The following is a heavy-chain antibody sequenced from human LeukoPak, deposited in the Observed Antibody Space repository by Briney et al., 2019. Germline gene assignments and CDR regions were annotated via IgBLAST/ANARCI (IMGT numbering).Heavy chain of an antibody. Sequence: ASVKVSCKASGYTFTGYYMHWVRQAPGQGLEWMGRINPNSGGTNYAQKFQGRVTMTRDTSISTAYMELSRLRSDDTAVYYCARVGVEQLGNYYFDYWGQGTLVTVSS. D-gene: IGHD6-13*01. V-gene: IGHV1-2*06. CDR1: GYTFTGYY. CDR3: ARVGVEQLGNYYFDY. J-gene: IGHJ4*02. CDR2: INPNSGGT.